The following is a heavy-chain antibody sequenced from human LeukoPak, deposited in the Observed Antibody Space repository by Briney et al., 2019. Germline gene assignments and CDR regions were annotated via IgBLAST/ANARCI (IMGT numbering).Heavy chain of an antibody. CDR3: ARXXGHKQQLVRYXYXXGMDV. V-gene: IGHV3-30-3*01. CDR2: ISYDGSNK. Sequence: QAGGSLRLSCAASGFTFSSYAMHWVRQAPGKGLEWVAVISYDGSNKYYADSVKGRFTISRDNSKNTLYLQMNSLRAEDTAVYYCARXXGHKQQLVRYXYXXGMDV. J-gene: IGHJ6*01. D-gene: IGHD6-13*01. CDR1: GFTFSSYA.